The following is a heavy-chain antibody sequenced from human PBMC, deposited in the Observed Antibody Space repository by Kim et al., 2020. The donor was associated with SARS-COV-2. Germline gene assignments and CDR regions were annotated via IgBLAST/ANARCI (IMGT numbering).Heavy chain of an antibody. D-gene: IGHD3-22*01. V-gene: IGHV4-61*06. J-gene: IGHJ6*02. CDR3: AGEFNYDSSGYLYYYGMDV. Sequence: SRVTISVDTSKNQFSLKLSSVTAADTAVYYCAGEFNYDSSGYLYYYGMDVWGQGTTVTVSS.